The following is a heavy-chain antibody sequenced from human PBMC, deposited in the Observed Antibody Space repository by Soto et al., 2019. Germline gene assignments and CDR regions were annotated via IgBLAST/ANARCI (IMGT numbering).Heavy chain of an antibody. CDR1: GFTFSSYW. V-gene: IGHV3-7*01. J-gene: IGHJ3*02. CDR2: IKQDGSEK. Sequence: GGSLRLSCAASGFTFSSYWMSWVRQAPGKGLEWVANIKQDGSEKYYVDSVKGRFTISRDNAKNSLYLQMNSLRAEDTAVYYCARTARARYQLPYVPQPDAFDIWGQGTMVTVSS. D-gene: IGHD2-2*02. CDR3: ARTARARYQLPYVPQPDAFDI.